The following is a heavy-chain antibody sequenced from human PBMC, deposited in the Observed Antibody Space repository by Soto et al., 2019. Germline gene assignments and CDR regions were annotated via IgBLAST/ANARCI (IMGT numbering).Heavy chain of an antibody. V-gene: IGHV4-61*01. CDR1: GGSVSSGSYY. CDR3: ARTAVASTPYFDF. J-gene: IGHJ4*01. D-gene: IGHD2-15*01. CDR2: IYTSGGT. Sequence: SETLSLTCTVSGGSVSSGSYYWSWIRQPPGKGLEWIGRIYTSGGTNYNPSLTSRVTMSVDTSKNQFSLKLSSVTAADTAVYYCARTAVASTPYFDFWGDGTLVTVS.